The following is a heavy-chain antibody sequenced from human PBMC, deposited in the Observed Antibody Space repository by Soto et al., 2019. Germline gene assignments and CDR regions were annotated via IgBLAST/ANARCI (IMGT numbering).Heavy chain of an antibody. D-gene: IGHD6-6*01. CDR1: GFSFSTYS. CDR2: ISSRSYNI. V-gene: IGHV3-48*02. CDR3: ARGGSSSDNGMDV. J-gene: IGHJ6*02. Sequence: EVQLVESGGGLVQPGGSLRLSCAASGFSFSTYSMNWVRQAPGKGLEWVLYISSRSYNIYYVDSVKSRFTISRDNAKNSLYLQMNSLRDEDTAVYYCARGGSSSDNGMDVWGQGTTVTVSS.